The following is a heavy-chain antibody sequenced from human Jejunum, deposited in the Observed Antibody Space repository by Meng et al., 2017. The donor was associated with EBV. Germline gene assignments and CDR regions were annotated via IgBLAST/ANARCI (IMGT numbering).Heavy chain of an antibody. D-gene: IGHD3/OR15-3a*01. Sequence: VQRLRSGATLNKPCTSSNLSCKAHGYTFTNYPLHWRLQAPGQRPEWMGCINPGNGETEFSQKFQGRVTITSDTSATTAYMELTSLRSEDTAVYYCASRPGFNIGPFDYWGQGTLVTVSS. CDR2: INPGNGET. CDR3: ASRPGFNIGPFDY. V-gene: IGHV1-3*01. CDR1: GYTFTNYP. J-gene: IGHJ4*02.